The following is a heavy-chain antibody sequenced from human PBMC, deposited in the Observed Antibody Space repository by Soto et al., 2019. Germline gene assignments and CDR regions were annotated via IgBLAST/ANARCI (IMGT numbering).Heavy chain of an antibody. D-gene: IGHD3-10*01. CDR1: GSIISRYY. CDR2: IYSTGPT. V-gene: IGHV3-53*01. Sequence: EASLRLSCAASGSIISRYYMSWVRQVPEKGLEWVSIIYSTGPTFYSDSVRGRFTISRDNSKNTLYLQMNSLRVDDTAVYYCARAFGGSYDYWGQGTLVTVSS. CDR3: ARAFGGSYDY. J-gene: IGHJ4*02.